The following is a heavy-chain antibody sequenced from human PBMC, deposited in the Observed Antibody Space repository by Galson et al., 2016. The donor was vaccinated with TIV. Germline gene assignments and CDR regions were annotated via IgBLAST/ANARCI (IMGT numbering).Heavy chain of an antibody. CDR2: ISRGGGNYI. V-gene: IGHV3-21*01. Sequence: LRLSCAASGFSFSSYSMNWVRQAPGKGLEWVSSISRGGGNYIYYADSVKGRFIISRDSAKNSLYLQMNSLRAEDTAVYYCTRDGPLFGVEIDYWGQGTLVTVSS. CDR3: TRDGPLFGVEIDY. CDR1: GFSFSSYS. J-gene: IGHJ4*02. D-gene: IGHD3-3*01.